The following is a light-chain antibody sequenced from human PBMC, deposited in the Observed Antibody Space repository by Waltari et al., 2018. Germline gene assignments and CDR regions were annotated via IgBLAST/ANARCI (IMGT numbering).Light chain of an antibody. J-gene: IGKJ1*01. CDR2: GAD. Sequence: IVLTQSPGTLSLSPGERATLSCRASQSVNTYLAWYQQKPVQAPRLLIYGADTRAAGSPDRFIGSEFGTDFSLTISRLEAEDCAVYYCQHHVRLPATFGQGTKVEIK. V-gene: IGKV3-20*01. CDR1: QSVNTY. CDR3: QHHVRLPAT.